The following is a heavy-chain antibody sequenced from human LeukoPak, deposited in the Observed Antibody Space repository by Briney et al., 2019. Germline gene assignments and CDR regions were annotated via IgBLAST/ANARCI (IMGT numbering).Heavy chain of an antibody. D-gene: IGHD2-2*01. CDR3: ARAQRTSPLYMDV. V-gene: IGHV3-15*01. Sequence: GGSLRLSCAASGFTFSNAWMSWVRQAPGKGLQWVGRIKTKTDDETRHYAAPVKGRFTISRDDSKNTVYLQMNSLRAEDTAVYYCARAQRTSPLYMDVWGKGTTVTVSS. CDR1: GFTFSNAW. J-gene: IGHJ6*03. CDR2: IKTKTDDETR.